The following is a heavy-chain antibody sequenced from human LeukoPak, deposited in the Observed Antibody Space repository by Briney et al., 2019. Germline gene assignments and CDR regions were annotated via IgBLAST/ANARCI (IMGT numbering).Heavy chain of an antibody. J-gene: IGHJ4*02. CDR1: GFTFSSYW. CDR2: IKQDGSEK. D-gene: IGHD5-12*01. V-gene: IGHV3-7*01. Sequence: GGSLRLSCAASGFTFSSYWMSWVRQAPGKGLEWVANIKQDGSEKYYVDSVKGRFTISRDNAKNSLYLQMNSLRAEDTAVYYCASAFHSGYDIRSGYYFDYWGQGTLVTVSS. CDR3: ASAFHSGYDIRSGYYFDY.